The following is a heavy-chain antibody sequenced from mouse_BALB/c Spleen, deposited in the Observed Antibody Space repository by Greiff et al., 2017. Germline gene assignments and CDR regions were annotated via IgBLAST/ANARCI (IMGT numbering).Heavy chain of an antibody. CDR2: ISYSGST. Sequence: EVQLQQSGPSLVKPSQTLSLTCSVTGDSITSGYWNWIRKFPGNKLEYMGYISYSGSTYYNPSLKSRISITRDTSKNQYYLQLNSVTTEDTATYYCARSYYGNGDAMDYWGQGTSVTVSS. CDR1: GDSITSGY. J-gene: IGHJ4*01. D-gene: IGHD2-10*01. V-gene: IGHV3-8*02. CDR3: ARSYYGNGDAMDY.